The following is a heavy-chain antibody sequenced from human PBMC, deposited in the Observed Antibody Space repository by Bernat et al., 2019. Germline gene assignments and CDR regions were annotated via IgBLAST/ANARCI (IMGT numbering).Heavy chain of an antibody. CDR3: ARTYGDYVSGAFDL. D-gene: IGHD4-17*01. V-gene: IGHV4-39*01. CDR2: IYYSGNT. J-gene: IGHJ3*01. CDR1: GGSISSRSYY. Sequence: QLQLQESGPGLVKPSETLSLTCTVSGGSISSRSYYWGWIRQPPGKGLEWVGSIYYSGNTYNNPSLKSRVTISVDTSKNQFSLRLNSVTAADTAVYYCARTYGDYVSGAFDLWGQGTMVTVS.